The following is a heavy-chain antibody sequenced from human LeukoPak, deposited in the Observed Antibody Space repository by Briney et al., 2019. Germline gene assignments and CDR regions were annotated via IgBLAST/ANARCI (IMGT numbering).Heavy chain of an antibody. CDR2: INHSGST. Sequence: SETLSLTCAVYGGSFSGYYWSWIRQPPGKGLEWIGEINHSGSTNYNPSLKSRVTISVDTSKNQFSLKLSSVTAADTAVYYCARHVDSSGWYLVSGFQHWGQGTLVTVSS. D-gene: IGHD6-19*01. V-gene: IGHV4-34*01. CDR1: GGSFSGYY. J-gene: IGHJ1*01. CDR3: ARHVDSSGWYLVSGFQH.